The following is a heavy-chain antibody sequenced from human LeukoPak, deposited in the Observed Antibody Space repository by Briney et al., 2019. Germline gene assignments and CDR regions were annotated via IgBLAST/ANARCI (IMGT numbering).Heavy chain of an antibody. D-gene: IGHD3-22*01. CDR2: ISGSGGST. Sequence: GGSLRLSCAASGFTFSSCAMSWVRQAPGKGLEWVSAISGSGGSTYYADSVKGRFTISRDNSKNTLYLQMNSLRAEDTAVYYCAKGTMIVVVTGYYMDVWGKGTTATVSS. J-gene: IGHJ6*03. V-gene: IGHV3-23*01. CDR3: AKGTMIVVVTGYYMDV. CDR1: GFTFSSCA.